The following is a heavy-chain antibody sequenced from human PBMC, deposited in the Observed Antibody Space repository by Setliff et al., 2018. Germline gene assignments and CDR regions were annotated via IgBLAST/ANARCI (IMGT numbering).Heavy chain of an antibody. D-gene: IGHD2-2*01. CDR1: GFTLSPYA. J-gene: IGHJ4*02. CDR2: ISHSGST. Sequence: GSLRLSCAAPGFTLSPYAMSWIRQPPGKGLEWIGEISHSGSTNYSPSLKSRVTMSVDKSKNQFSLNLNSVTAADTAVYYFRLAHCNDTSCEEALDYWSQGTLVTVSS. CDR3: RLAHCNDTSCEEALDY. V-gene: IGHV4-34*08.